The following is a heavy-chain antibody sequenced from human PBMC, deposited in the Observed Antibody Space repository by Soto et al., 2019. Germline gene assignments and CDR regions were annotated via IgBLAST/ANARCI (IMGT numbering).Heavy chain of an antibody. Sequence: PSETLSLTCTGSGGSISSYYWSWIRQPPGKGLEWIGYIYYSGSTNYNPSLKSRVTISVDTSKNQFSLKLSSVTAADTAVYYCARVRCSSTSRYAFAICTQGTTVPVSS. CDR1: GGSISSYY. CDR3: ARVRCSSTSRYAFAI. J-gene: IGHJ3*02. D-gene: IGHD2-2*01. V-gene: IGHV4-59*01. CDR2: IYYSGST.